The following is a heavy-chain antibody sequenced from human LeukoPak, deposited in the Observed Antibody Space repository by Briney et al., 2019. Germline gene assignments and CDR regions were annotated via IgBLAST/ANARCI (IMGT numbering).Heavy chain of an antibody. CDR2: IYSGGST. V-gene: IGHV3-53*01. CDR1: GFTFSNYW. Sequence: GGSLGLSCAASGFTFSNYWMSWVRQAPGRGLEWSSVIYSGGSTYYADAVKGRFTISRDNSKNTLYLQMNSLRAEDTAVYYCARDKDGYNLGFDYWGQGTLDTVSS. CDR3: ARDKDGYNLGFDY. J-gene: IGHJ4*02. D-gene: IGHD5-24*01.